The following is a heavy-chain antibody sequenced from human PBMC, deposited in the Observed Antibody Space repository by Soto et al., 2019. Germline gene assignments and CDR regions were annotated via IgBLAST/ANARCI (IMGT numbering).Heavy chain of an antibody. J-gene: IGHJ4*02. V-gene: IGHV3-23*01. CDR2: ISDRGDTT. D-gene: IGHD1-1*01. CDR3: AKDKPGTTSFDY. CDR1: VFTISRDA. Sequence: WWSLRLSCSASVFTISRDAMSWVCQAPGKGLEWVAAISDRGDTTHYADSVKGRFTISRDTSKNTLYLQMNTLRAEDTAVYYCAKDKPGTTSFDYWGRGTLVTVSS.